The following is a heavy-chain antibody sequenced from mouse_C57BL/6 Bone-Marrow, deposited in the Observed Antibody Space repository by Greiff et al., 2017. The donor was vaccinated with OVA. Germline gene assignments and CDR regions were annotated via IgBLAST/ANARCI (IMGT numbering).Heavy chain of an antibody. CDR1: GFTFSDYG. V-gene: IGHV5-17*01. CDR2: ISSGSSTI. D-gene: IGHD2-5*01. CDR3: ARWSNAWFAY. J-gene: IGHJ3*01. Sequence: EVKLVESGGGLVKPGGSLKLSCAASGFTFSDYGMHWVRQAPEKGLEWVAYISSGSSTIYYADTVKGRFTISRDNAKNTLFLQMTSLRSEDTAMYYCARWSNAWFAYWGQGTLVTVSA.